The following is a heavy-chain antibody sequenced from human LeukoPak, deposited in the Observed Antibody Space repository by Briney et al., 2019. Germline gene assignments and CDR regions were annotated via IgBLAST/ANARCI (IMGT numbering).Heavy chain of an antibody. CDR2: IWFDGSNQ. CDR1: GFIFSNSG. CDR3: ARDDFAGDSSGYIDY. V-gene: IGHV3-33*01. D-gene: IGHD3-22*01. J-gene: IGHJ4*02. Sequence: GGSLRLSCAASGFIFSNSGMHWVRQAPGKGLEWVAVIWFDGSNQYHADAVKGRFTISRDNSKNTLYRQMTSLKAEDTALDYIARDDFAGDSSGYIDYWGQGTLVTVSS.